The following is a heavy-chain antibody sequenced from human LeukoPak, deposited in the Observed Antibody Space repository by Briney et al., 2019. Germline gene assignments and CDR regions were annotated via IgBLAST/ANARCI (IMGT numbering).Heavy chain of an antibody. CDR1: GFTFSSYA. Sequence: PGRSLRLSRAASGFTFSSYAMHWVRQAPGKGLEWVAVISYDGSNKNYADSVKGRFTISGDNSKNTLYLQMNSLRAEDTSVYYCARSPGILGTNYFDYWGQGTLVTVSS. CDR3: ARSPGILGTNYFDY. D-gene: IGHD1-26*01. V-gene: IGHV3-30*04. J-gene: IGHJ4*02. CDR2: ISYDGSNK.